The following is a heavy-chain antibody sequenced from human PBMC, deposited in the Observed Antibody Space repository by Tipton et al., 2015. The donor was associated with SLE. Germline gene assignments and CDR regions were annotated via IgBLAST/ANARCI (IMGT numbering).Heavy chain of an antibody. CDR2: IYHSGST. V-gene: IGHV4-38-2*01. D-gene: IGHD5-18*01. Sequence: TLSLTCAVSGYSISSGYYWGWIRQPPGKGLEWIGSIYHSGSTYYNPSLKSRVTIPVDTSKNQFSLKLSSVTAADTAVYYCARHFEAAMASNFDYWGQGTLVTVSS. CDR1: GYSISSGYY. J-gene: IGHJ4*02. CDR3: ARHFEAAMASNFDY.